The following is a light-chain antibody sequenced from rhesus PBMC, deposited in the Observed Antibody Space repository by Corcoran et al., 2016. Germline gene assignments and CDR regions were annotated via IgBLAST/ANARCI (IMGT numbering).Light chain of an antibody. CDR3: VQAIAFPFT. CDR1: QSLLHSNGNTY. CDR2: GGS. J-gene: IGKJ3*01. Sequence: DIVMTQTPLSLPITPGEPASISCRSSQSLLHSNGNTYLHWYLQKPGQSPRLLIYGGSNRAFAVPDRFSGSGSGTDFTLKISKVEAEDVGVYYCVQAIAFPFTFGPGTKLDIK. V-gene: IGKV2-72*02.